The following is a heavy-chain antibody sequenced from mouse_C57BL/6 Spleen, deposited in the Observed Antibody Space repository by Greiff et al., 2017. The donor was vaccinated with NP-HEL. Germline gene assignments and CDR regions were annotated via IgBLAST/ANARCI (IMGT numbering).Heavy chain of an antibody. CDR3: ARRDSRPYYAMDY. CDR1: GYTFTSYG. CDR2: IYPRSGNT. J-gene: IGHJ4*01. V-gene: IGHV1-81*01. Sequence: QVQLKESGAELARPGASVKLSCKASGYTFTSYGISWVKQRTGQGLEWIGEIYPRSGNTYYNEKFKGKATLTADKSSSTAYMELRSLTSEDSAVYFCARRDSRPYYAMDYWGQGTSVTVSS.